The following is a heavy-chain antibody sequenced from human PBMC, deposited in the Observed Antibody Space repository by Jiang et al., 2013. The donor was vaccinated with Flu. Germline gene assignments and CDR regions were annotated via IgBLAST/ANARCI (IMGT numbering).Heavy chain of an antibody. V-gene: IGHV4-34*01. CDR2: INHSGST. Sequence: TLSLTCAVYVGPFSGYVLELDPPAPRKGLEWIGEINHSGSTNYNPSLKSRVTISVDTSKNQFSLKLSSVTAADTAVYYCHLIISSQYHFDYWGQGTLVTVSS. CDR3: HLIISSQYHFDY. D-gene: IGHD3-10*01. J-gene: IGHJ4*02. CDR1: VGPFSGYV.